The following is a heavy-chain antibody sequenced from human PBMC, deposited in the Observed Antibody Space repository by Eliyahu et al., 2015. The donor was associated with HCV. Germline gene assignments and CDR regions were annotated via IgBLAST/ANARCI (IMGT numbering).Heavy chain of an antibody. D-gene: IGHD1-26*01. J-gene: IGHJ4*02. CDR3: AKEAGAATFDY. CDR1: GFTFNNYA. Sequence: EVQLVEPGGGLVQPGGSLRLSCAASGFTFNNYAMSWVRQAPGKGLEWVLAISGNGGNTYSADSVKGRFTISRDNSKNTLYLQMNSLRAEDTAVYYCAKEAGAATFDYWGQGTLVTVSS. V-gene: IGHV3-23*04. CDR2: ISGNGGNT.